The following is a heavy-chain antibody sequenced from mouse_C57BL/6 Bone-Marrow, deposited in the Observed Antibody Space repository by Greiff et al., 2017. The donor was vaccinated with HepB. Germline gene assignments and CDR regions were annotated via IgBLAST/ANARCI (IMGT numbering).Heavy chain of an antibody. D-gene: IGHD1-2*01. V-gene: IGHV1-26*01. CDR3: ASTAVDYCHY. J-gene: IGHJ2*01. CDR2: INPNNGGT. CDR1: GYTFTDYY. Sequence: EVQLQQSGPELVKPGASVKISCKASGYTFTDYYMNWVKQSHGKSLEWIGDINPNNGGTSYNQKFKGKATLTVDKSSSTAYMELRSLTSEDSAVYYCASTAVDYCHYGAQGTTLTVST.